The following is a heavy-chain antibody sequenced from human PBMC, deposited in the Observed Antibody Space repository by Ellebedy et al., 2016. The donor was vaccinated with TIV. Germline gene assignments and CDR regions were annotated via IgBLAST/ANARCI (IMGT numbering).Heavy chain of an antibody. J-gene: IGHJ4*02. V-gene: IGHV3-30-3*01. CDR1: GFTFSSYA. Sequence: GGSLRLSXAASGFTFSSYAMHWVRQAPGKGLEWVAVISYDGSNKYYADSVKGRFTISRDNSKNTLYLQMNSLRAEDTAVYYCARDWGDGYNPGYWGQGTLVTVSS. CDR3: ARDWGDGYNPGY. CDR2: ISYDGSNK. D-gene: IGHD5-24*01.